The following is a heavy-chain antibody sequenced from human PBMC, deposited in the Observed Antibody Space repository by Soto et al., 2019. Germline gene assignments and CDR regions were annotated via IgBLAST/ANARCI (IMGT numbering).Heavy chain of an antibody. Sequence: GGSLRLSCAASGFTFSSYAMSWVRQAPGKGLEWVSAISGSGGSTYYADSVKGRFTISRDNSKNTLYLQMNSLRAEDTAVYYCAKDLRFLEWLLRPFRRWGQGTLVTVSS. V-gene: IGHV3-23*01. CDR2: ISGSGGST. D-gene: IGHD3-3*01. CDR1: GFTFSSYA. CDR3: AKDLRFLEWLLRPFRR. J-gene: IGHJ4*02.